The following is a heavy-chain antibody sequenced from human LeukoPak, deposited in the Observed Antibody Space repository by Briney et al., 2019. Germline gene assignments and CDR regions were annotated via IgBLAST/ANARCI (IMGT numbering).Heavy chain of an antibody. CDR3: ASGSSSHDY. CDR1: GGSISSYY. CDR2: IYYSGST. Sequence: SETLSLICTVSGGSISSYYWSWIRQPPGKGLEWIGYIYYSGSTNYNPSLKSRVTISVDTSKNQFSLKLSSVTAADTAVYYCASGSSSHDYWGQGTLVTVSS. V-gene: IGHV4-59*08. D-gene: IGHD6-13*01. J-gene: IGHJ4*02.